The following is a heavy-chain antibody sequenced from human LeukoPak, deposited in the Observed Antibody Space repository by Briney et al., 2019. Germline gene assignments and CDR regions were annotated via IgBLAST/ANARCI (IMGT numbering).Heavy chain of an antibody. D-gene: IGHD2-8*01. Sequence: NPSETLSLTCAVYGGSFSGYYWSWIRQPPGKGLEWIGEINHSGSTNYNPSLKSRVTISVDTSKNQFSLKLSSVTAADTAVYYCARVGYCTNGVCYRPYYYYYYMDVWGKGTTVTVSS. V-gene: IGHV4-34*01. CDR2: INHSGST. CDR3: ARVGYCTNGVCYRPYYYYYYMDV. CDR1: GGSFSGYY. J-gene: IGHJ6*03.